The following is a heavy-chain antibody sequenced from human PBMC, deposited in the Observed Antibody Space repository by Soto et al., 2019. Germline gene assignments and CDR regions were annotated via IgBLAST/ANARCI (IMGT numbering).Heavy chain of an antibody. V-gene: IGHV1-3*01. CDR2: INAGNGNT. Sequence: QVQLVQSGAEVKKPGASVKVSCKASGYTFTSYAVHWVRQAPGQRLEWMGWINAGNGNTKYSQKFQGRVTITRDTSASTAYMELSSLRSEDTAVYYCARGPGGPDGPGDYWGQGTLVTVSS. CDR1: GYTFTSYA. CDR3: ARGPGGPDGPGDY. D-gene: IGHD2-15*01. J-gene: IGHJ4*02.